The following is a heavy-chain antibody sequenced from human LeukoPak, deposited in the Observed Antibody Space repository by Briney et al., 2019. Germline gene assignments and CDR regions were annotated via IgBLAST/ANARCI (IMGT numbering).Heavy chain of an antibody. CDR3: ARWGYDSSGSYWDN. D-gene: IGHD3-22*01. CDR1: GFSVSSNY. CDR2: IYSVSDT. V-gene: IGHV3-53*01. J-gene: IGHJ4*02. Sequence: GGSLRLSCAASGFSVSSNYMTWVRQAPGKGLQWVSVIYSVSDTFYADSVKCRFTISRDNSKNTVSLQMNSLRGDDTAVYYGARWGYDSSGSYWDNWGQGTLVTVSS.